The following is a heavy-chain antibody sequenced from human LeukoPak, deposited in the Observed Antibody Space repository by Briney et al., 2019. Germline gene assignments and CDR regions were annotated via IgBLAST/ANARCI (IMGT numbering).Heavy chain of an antibody. D-gene: IGHD6-13*01. J-gene: IGHJ4*02. V-gene: IGHV3-21*01. CDR3: ARLGIAAAGTLVGY. Sequence: GGSLRLSCAASGFTFSSYSMNWVRQAPGKGLEWVSSISSSSSYIYYADSVKGRFTISRDNAKNSLYLQMNSLRAEDTAVYYCARLGIAAAGTLVGYWGQGTLVTVSS. CDR2: ISSSSSYI. CDR1: GFTFSSYS.